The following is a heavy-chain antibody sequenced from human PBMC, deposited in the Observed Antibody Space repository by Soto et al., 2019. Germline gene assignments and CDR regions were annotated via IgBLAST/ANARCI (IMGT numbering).Heavy chain of an antibody. CDR3: ARGLIGYSYDQRYYFDY. CDR1: GGSISSGGYS. Sequence: PSETLSLTCAVSGGSISSGGYSWSWIRQPPEKGLEWIGYIYHSGSIYYNPSLKSRVTISVDRSKNQFSLKLSSVTAADTAVYYCARGLIGYSYDQRYYFDYWGQGTLVTVS. D-gene: IGHD5-18*01. V-gene: IGHV4-30-2*01. CDR2: IYHSGSI. J-gene: IGHJ4*02.